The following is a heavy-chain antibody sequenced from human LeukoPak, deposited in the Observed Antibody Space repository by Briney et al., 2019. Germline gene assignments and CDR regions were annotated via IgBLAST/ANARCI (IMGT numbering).Heavy chain of an antibody. CDR1: GFTFTSVW. J-gene: IGHJ4*02. V-gene: IGHV3-74*01. CDR3: AGGSGWMTDQ. CDR2: ISTDGAVT. D-gene: IGHD6-19*01. Sequence: PGGSLRLSCAASGFTFTSVWMHWFRQAPGRGLVWISRISTDGAVTGYADSVKGRFTISRDNAKSSLYLQMSSLRADDTGVYYCAGGSGWMTDQWGQGTLVTVSS.